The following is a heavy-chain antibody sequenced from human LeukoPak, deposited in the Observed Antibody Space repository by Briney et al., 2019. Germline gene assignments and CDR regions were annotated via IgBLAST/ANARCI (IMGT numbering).Heavy chain of an antibody. CDR1: GGSISSSSHY. CDR2: VFYSGST. CDR3: ARARYYCYMDV. V-gene: IGHV4-39*07. J-gene: IGHJ6*03. Sequence: SETLSLTCTVSGGSISSSSHYWGWIRQPPGKGLEWLGSVFYSGSTYYNPSLKSRVTISLDTSNNQFSLKLSSVTAADTAVYYCARARYYCYMDVWGKGTTVTISS.